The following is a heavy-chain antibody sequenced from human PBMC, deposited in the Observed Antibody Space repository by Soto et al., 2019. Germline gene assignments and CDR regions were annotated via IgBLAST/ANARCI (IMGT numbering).Heavy chain of an antibody. CDR2: IDGSGVIT. J-gene: IGHJ4*01. V-gene: IGHV3-23*01. CDR3: ATVSNSPNAH. Sequence: GGSLRLSCVASGFTFSTYAMTWVRQAPGKGLEWVSSIDGSGVITYYADSVQGRFTVSRDNSKSALYLQMSSLRAEDTALYYCATVSNSPNAHWGHGTLVTVSS. CDR1: GFTFSTYA. D-gene: IGHD4-4*01.